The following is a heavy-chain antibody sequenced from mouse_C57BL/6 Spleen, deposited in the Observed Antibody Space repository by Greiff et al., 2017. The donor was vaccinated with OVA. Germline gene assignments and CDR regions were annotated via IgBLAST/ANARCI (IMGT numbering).Heavy chain of an antibody. V-gene: IGHV3-1*01. CDR1: GYSITSGYD. Sequence: EVKLVESGPGMVKPSQSLSLTCTVTGYSITSGYDWHWIRHFPGNKLEWMGYISYSGSTNYNPSLKSRISITHDTSKNHFFLKLNSVTTEDTATYYCAREDDGYPFAYWGQGTLVTVSA. J-gene: IGHJ3*01. CDR2: ISYSGST. D-gene: IGHD2-3*01. CDR3: AREDDGYPFAY.